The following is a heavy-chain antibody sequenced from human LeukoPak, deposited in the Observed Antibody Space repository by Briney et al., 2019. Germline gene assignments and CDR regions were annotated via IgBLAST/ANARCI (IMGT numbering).Heavy chain of an antibody. V-gene: IGHV1-18*01. CDR1: GYTFTSYG. CDR2: ISAYNGHT. J-gene: IGHJ4*02. CDR3: ARGIGRLGELSLDY. D-gene: IGHD3-10*01. Sequence: ASVKVSCKASGYTFTSYGISWVRQAPGQGLEWMGWISAYNGHTDYAQKLQDRVTMTTDTSTSTAYMELRSLRSDDTAVYYCARGIGRLGELSLDYWGQGTLVTVSS.